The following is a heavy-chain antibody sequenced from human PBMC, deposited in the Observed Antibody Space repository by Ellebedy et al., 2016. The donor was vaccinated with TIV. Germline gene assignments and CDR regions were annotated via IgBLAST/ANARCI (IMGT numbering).Heavy chain of an antibody. Sequence: GESLKISXAASGFTFSSYWMHWVRQAPGKGLEWVANIKQDGSEKYYVDSVKGRFTISRDNAQNSLFLQMNSLRAEDTAVYYCARRYFDYWGQGTLVTVSS. CDR1: GFTFSSYW. CDR2: IKQDGSEK. J-gene: IGHJ4*02. CDR3: ARRYFDY. V-gene: IGHV3-7*01.